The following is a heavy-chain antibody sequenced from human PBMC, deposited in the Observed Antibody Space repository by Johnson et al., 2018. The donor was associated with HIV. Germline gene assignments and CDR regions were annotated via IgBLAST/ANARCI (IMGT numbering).Heavy chain of an antibody. D-gene: IGHD3-3*01. J-gene: IGHJ3*02. Sequence: QVQLVESGGGVVQPGGSLRLSCAASGFTFSSYAMHWVRQAPGKGLEWVAVISYDGSNKYYADSVKGRFTISRDNSKNTLYLQMNSLRAEDTAVDYCAREGVGLQFLEWPDACDIWGQGTMVTVSS. V-gene: IGHV3-30-3*01. CDR3: AREGVGLQFLEWPDACDI. CDR2: ISYDGSNK. CDR1: GFTFSSYA.